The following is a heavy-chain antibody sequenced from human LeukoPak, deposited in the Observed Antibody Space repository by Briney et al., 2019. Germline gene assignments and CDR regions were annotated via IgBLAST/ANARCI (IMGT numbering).Heavy chain of an antibody. CDR1: GFTLSSFG. J-gene: IGHJ4*02. D-gene: IGHD2-15*01. Sequence: GGSLRLSCAASGFTLSSFGMHWVRQAPGKWLEWVAFIRYDKTNKYYADSVKGRFTISRDNYKNTLYLQMNSLRAEDTAVYYCAKELLALSAYPATLDYWGPGTLVTVSS. V-gene: IGHV3-30*02. CDR3: AKELLALSAYPATLDY. CDR2: IRYDKTNK.